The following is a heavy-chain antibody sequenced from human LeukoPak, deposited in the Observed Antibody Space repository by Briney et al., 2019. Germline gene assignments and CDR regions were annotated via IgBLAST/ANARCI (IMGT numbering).Heavy chain of an antibody. CDR3: AKDWVFVLWFGTSLGNDAFDI. V-gene: IGHV3-23*01. D-gene: IGHD3-10*01. CDR1: GFAFSSYA. Sequence: GGSLRLSCAASGFAFSSYAMTWVRQAPGKGLEGVTTISGSGGSTYYADSVKGRFTISRDNSKNTLYLQMNSLRAEDTAVYDCAKDWVFVLWFGTSLGNDAFDIWGQGTMVTVSS. J-gene: IGHJ3*02. CDR2: ISGSGGST.